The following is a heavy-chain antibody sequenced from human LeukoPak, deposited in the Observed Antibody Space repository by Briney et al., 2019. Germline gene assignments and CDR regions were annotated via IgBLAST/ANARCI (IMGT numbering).Heavy chain of an antibody. J-gene: IGHJ4*02. V-gene: IGHV4-31*03. D-gene: IGHD4-17*01. Sequence: SETLSLTCTVSGSSISSGGYYWSWIRQHPGKGLEWIGCIYYSGTTYYHPSLTSRVAISVDTSKNQFSLKLSSVTAADTAVYYCARSGTVTTWNYWGQGTLVTVSS. CDR2: IYYSGTT. CDR3: ARSGTVTTWNY. CDR1: GSSISSGGYY.